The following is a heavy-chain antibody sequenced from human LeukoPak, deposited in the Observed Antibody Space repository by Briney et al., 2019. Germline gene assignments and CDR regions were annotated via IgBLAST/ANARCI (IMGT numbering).Heavy chain of an antibody. CDR3: ARAWLGLTGDGYTADNWFDP. CDR1: GYTVTSYY. J-gene: IGHJ5*02. V-gene: IGHV1-46*01. CDR2: LNPSGGSS. Sequence: GASVKVSCKASGYTVTSYYMHWVRQAPGQGLEWMAILNPSGGSSNYAQKLQGRVTMTTDTSTSTAYMELRSLRSDDTAVYYCARAWLGLTGDGYTADNWFDPWGQGTLVTVSS. D-gene: IGHD5-24*01.